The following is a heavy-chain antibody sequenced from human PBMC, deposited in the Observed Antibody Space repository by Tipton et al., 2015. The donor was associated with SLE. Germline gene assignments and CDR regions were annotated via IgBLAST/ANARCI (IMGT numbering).Heavy chain of an antibody. V-gene: IGHV4-39*07. CDR2: IYYSGST. CDR3: ARSGGDGSSGYLFDY. D-gene: IGHD3-22*01. CDR1: GGSISSYY. Sequence: TLSLTCTVSGGSISSYYWGWIRQPPGKGLEWIGSIYYSGSTNYNPSLKSRVTISVDTSKNQFSLKLSSVTAADTAVYYCARSGGDGSSGYLFDYWGQGTLVTVSS. J-gene: IGHJ4*02.